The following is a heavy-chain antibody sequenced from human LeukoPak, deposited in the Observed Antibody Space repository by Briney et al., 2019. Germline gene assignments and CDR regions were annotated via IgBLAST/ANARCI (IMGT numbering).Heavy chain of an antibody. CDR3: ARGELVVPAAIRAYFDY. J-gene: IGHJ4*02. Sequence: SETLSLTCAVYGGSFSGYYWSWIRQPPGKGLEWIGEINHSGSTNYNPSLKSRVTISVDTSKNQFSLKLSSVTAADTAVYYCARGELVVPAAIRAYFDYWGQETLVTVSS. CDR1: GGSFSGYY. CDR2: INHSGST. D-gene: IGHD2-2*02. V-gene: IGHV4-34*01.